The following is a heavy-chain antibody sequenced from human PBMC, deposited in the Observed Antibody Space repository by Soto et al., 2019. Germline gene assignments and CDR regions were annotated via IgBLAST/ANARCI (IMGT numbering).Heavy chain of an antibody. V-gene: IGHV6-1*01. CDR3: ARDTPDFNSALDS. D-gene: IGHD4-4*01. CDR2: TFYRSGWSY. J-gene: IGHJ4*02. CDR1: GDSVSNNRAA. Sequence: SQTLSLTCVISGDSVSNNRAAWNWIRQSPSRGLEWLGRTFYRSGWSYDYVLSMRSRITVNPDTSTNQFSLHLNSVTPDDTAVYYCARDTPDFNSALDSWGQGTLVTVSS.